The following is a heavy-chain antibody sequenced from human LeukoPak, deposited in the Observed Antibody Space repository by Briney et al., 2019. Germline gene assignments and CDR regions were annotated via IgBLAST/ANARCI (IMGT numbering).Heavy chain of an antibody. Sequence: PSQTLSLTCTVSGGSISSGGYYWSWIRQHPGKGLEWIGYIYYSGSTYYNPSLKSRVTISVDTSKNQFSLKLSSVTAADTAVYYCARAPDAPGATWANFDYWGQGTLVTVSS. CDR2: IYYSGST. V-gene: IGHV4-31*03. J-gene: IGHJ4*02. CDR1: GGSISSGGYY. D-gene: IGHD1-26*01. CDR3: ARAPDAPGATWANFDY.